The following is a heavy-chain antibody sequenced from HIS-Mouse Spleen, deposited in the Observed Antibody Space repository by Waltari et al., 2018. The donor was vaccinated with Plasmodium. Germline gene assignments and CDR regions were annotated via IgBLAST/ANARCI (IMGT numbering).Heavy chain of an antibody. Sequence: QLQLQESGPGLVKPSETLSLTCTVSGGSISSSRYYGGWFRQPPGKGLEWIGSSNYSGSTYYNPSLKSRVTISVDTSKNQFSLKLSSVTAADTAVYYCARDRITGTSYFDYWGQGTLVTVSS. CDR1: GGSISSSRYY. V-gene: IGHV4-39*07. CDR2: SNYSGST. D-gene: IGHD1-7*01. J-gene: IGHJ4*02. CDR3: ARDRITGTSYFDY.